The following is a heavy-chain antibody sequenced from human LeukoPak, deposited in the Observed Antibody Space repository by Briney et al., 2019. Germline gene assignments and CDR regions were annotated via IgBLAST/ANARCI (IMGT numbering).Heavy chain of an antibody. J-gene: IGHJ6*02. CDR2: IYYSGST. CDR3: ARGYGGNFRGNYYYGMDV. CDR1: GGYISSGGYY. V-gene: IGHV4-31*03. D-gene: IGHD4-23*01. Sequence: SETLSLTCTVSGGYISSGGYYWSWIRQHPGKGLEWIGYIYYSGSTYYNPSLKSRVTISVDTSKNQFSLKLSSVTAADTAVYYCARGYGGNFRGNYYYGMDVWGQGTTVTVSS.